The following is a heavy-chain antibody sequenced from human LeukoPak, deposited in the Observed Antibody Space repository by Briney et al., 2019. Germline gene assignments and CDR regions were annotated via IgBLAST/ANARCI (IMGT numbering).Heavy chain of an antibody. D-gene: IGHD3-3*02. CDR3: ARGDKYIAFSPPPQGFDY. Sequence: PGGSLRLSCAASGFTFSSYSMNWVRQAPGKGLEWVSSISSGSSYTYFADSVKGRFTISRDNAKNSLYLQMNSLRAEDTAVYYCARGDKYIAFSPPPQGFDYWGQGTLVTVSS. CDR2: ISSGSSYT. CDR1: GFTFSSYS. V-gene: IGHV3-21*01. J-gene: IGHJ4*02.